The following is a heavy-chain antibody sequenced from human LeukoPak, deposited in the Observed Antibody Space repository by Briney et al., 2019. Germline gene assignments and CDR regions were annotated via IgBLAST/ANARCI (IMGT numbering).Heavy chain of an antibody. V-gene: IGHV3-21*01. CDR3: ARDTGYSDSSGYYGTNFDS. J-gene: IGHJ4*02. Sequence: GGSLRLSCADSGSAVSSYTMVWIRQAPGKGLEWDSSITRSSTYIHYADSMKGRFTISRDNPKNSLYLQMKSLRAEDTAVYYCARDTGYSDSSGYYGTNFDSWGQGTLVTVSS. CDR2: ITRSSTYI. D-gene: IGHD3-22*01. CDR1: GSAVSSYT.